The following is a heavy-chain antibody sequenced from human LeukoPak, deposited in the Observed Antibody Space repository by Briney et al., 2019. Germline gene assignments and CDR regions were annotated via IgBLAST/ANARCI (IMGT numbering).Heavy chain of an antibody. CDR1: GFTFSSYG. D-gene: IGHD4-17*01. J-gene: IGHJ3*02. CDR2: IRYDGSSN. Sequence: PGGSLRLSCAASGFTFSSYGMHWVRQAPGKGLEWVAFIRYDGSSNYYADSVKGRFTISRDNSKNTLYLQMNSLRPEVTAVYYCASERDYGASNAFDMWGRGTMVTVSS. V-gene: IGHV3-30*02. CDR3: ASERDYGASNAFDM.